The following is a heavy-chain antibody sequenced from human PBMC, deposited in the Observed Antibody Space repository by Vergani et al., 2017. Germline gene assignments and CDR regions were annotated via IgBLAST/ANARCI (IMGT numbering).Heavy chain of an antibody. CDR1: GFTFSSYS. CDR2: IYYSGST. J-gene: IGHJ4*02. V-gene: IGHV4-59*12. D-gene: IGHD3-3*01. CDR3: ARSGYDFWSGYYPHFDY. Sequence: VQLVESGGGLVKPGGSLRLSCAASGFTFSSYSMNWVRQAPGKGLEWIGYIYYSGSTNYNSSLKSRVTMSVDTSKNQFSLKLSSVTAADTAVYYCARSGYDFWSGYYPHFDYWGQGTLVTVSS.